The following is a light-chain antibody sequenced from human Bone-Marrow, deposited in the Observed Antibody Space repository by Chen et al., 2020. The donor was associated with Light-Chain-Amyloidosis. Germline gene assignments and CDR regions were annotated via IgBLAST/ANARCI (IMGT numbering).Light chain of an antibody. V-gene: IGKV1-5*03. CDR1: QSISSW. CDR2: KAS. CDR3: QQYNHYPWT. Sequence: DIQMTQSPSTLSASVGDRVTITCRASQSISSWLAWYRQEPGRPPKLLVSKASNLESGVPSRFSGSGSGTEFTLSISSLQPDDFTTYYCQQYNHYPWTFGQGTRLEI. J-gene: IGKJ1*01.